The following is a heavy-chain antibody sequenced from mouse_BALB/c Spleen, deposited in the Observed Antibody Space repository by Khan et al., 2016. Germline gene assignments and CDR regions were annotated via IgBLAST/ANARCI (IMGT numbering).Heavy chain of an antibody. D-gene: IGHD1-1*01. CDR1: GFDFRRYW. CDR2: INPDSRTI. CDR3: ARAGYYGYLAY. V-gene: IGHV4-1*02. Sequence: EVKLLESGGGLVQPGGSLKLSCAASGFDFRRYWMSWVRQAPGKGLEWIGEINPDSRTINYSPSLKDKFTISRDNAKSTLDLQMSKVGSEDTALYYCARAGYYGYLAYWGQGTLVSVSA. J-gene: IGHJ3*01.